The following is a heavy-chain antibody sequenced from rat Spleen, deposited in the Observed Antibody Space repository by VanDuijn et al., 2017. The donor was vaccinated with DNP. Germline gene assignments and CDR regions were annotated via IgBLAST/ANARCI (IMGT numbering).Heavy chain of an antibody. CDR1: GFSLTSNS. Sequence: QVQLKESGPGLVQPSQTLSLTCTVSGFSLTSNSVHWVRQPPGKGLEWVGAIWSGGSTDYNSALKSRLSISRDTSKSQVFLKMNSLQTEDTAMYFCASTLVNYGTYGYYAMDAWGQGTSVTVSS. V-gene: IGHV2-1*01. J-gene: IGHJ4*01. CDR2: IWSGGST. CDR3: ASTLVNYGTYGYYAMDA. D-gene: IGHD1-3*01.